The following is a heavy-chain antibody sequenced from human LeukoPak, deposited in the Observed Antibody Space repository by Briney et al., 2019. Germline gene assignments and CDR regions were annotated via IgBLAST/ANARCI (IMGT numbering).Heavy chain of an antibody. CDR3: ARDHSGDYVREYDY. CDR1: RYTFTGYY. J-gene: IGHJ4*02. D-gene: IGHD4-17*01. CDR2: INPNSGGT. V-gene: IGHV1-2*02. Sequence: GASVKVSCKASRYTFTGYYMHWVRQAPGQGLERMGWINPNSGGTNYAQKFQGRVTMTRDTSISTAYMELSRLRSDDTAVYYCARDHSGDYVREYDYWGQGTLVTVSS.